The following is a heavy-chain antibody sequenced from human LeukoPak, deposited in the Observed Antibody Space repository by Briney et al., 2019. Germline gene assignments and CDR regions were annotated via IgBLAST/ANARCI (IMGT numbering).Heavy chain of an antibody. CDR1: GYTFTSYG. CDR2: ISAYNGNT. Sequence: ASVKVSCTASGYTFTSYGSSWVRQAPGQGLEWMGWISAYNGNTNYAQKLHGGVTMTTDTSTSTAYMLLRSLTSDNTALYCCARVGGATRSFDYWGQGTLVPVSS. D-gene: IGHD1-26*01. V-gene: IGHV1-18*01. CDR3: ARVGGATRSFDY. J-gene: IGHJ4*02.